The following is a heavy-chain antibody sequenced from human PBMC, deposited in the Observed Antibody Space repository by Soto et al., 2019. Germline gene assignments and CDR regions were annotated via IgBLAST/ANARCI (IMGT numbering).Heavy chain of an antibody. V-gene: IGHV1-18*01. CDR1: GYNFTKFG. CDR3: ARVIPGDEAWFHP. J-gene: IGHJ5*02. D-gene: IGHD2-2*01. CDR2: ISPYTDDP. Sequence: QGQLLQSGVEVKKPGASVKVSCSASGYNFTKFGVTWVRQAPGQRLEWVGWISPYTDDPSYAQKFQGRVTMTIDTATSTAYLDLRSLTFDDTAVYYCARVIPGDEAWFHPWGQGTLVTVSS.